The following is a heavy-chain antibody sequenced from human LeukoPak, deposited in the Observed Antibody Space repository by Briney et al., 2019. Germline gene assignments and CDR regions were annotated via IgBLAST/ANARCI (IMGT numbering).Heavy chain of an antibody. CDR2: IYYSGST. CDR3: AGEGAATAGDDY. CDR1: GGSISSSSYY. D-gene: IGHD1-26*01. Sequence: KSSETLSLTCTVSGGSISSSSYYWGWIRQPPGKGLEWIGSIYYSGSTYYNPSLKSRVTISVDTSKNQFSLKLSSVTAADTAVYYCAGEGAATAGDDYWGQGTLVTVSS. V-gene: IGHV4-39*02. J-gene: IGHJ4*02.